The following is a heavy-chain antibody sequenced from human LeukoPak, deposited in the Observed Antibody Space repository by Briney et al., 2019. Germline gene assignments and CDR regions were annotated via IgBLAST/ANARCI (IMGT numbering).Heavy chain of an antibody. CDR1: GFTFSSYR. CDR3: ASTTYSSGWYFPSYYYYYMDV. V-gene: IGHV3-21*01. CDR2: ISSSSSYI. D-gene: IGHD6-19*01. J-gene: IGHJ6*03. Sequence: GGSLRLSCAASGFTFSSYRMSWVRQDPGKGMGWVSSISSSSSYIYYADSVKGRFTISRDNAKNSLYLQMHSLRAEDTAVYYCASTTYSSGWYFPSYYYYYMDVWGKGTTVTVS.